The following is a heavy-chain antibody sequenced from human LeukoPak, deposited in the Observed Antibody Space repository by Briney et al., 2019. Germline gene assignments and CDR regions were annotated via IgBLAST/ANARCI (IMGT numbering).Heavy chain of an antibody. CDR1: GYSFTSYW. J-gene: IGHJ6*02. Sequence: GESLKISCKGSGYSFTSYWTGWVRQMPGKGLEWMGIIYPGDSDTRYSPSFQGQVTISADKSISTAYLQWSSLKASDTAMYYCARQRYCSSTSCQSYYYYGMDVWGQGTTVTVSS. V-gene: IGHV5-51*01. D-gene: IGHD2-2*01. CDR3: ARQRYCSSTSCQSYYYYGMDV. CDR2: IYPGDSDT.